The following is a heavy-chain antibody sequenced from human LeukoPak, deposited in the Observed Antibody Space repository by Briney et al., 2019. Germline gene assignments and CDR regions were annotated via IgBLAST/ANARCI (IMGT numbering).Heavy chain of an antibody. Sequence: ASVKVSCKASGYTFTSYAMNWVRQAPGQGLEWTGWINTNTGNPTYAQGFTGRFVFSLDTSVSTAYLQISSLKAEDTAVYYCARDSNCGGDCSFDPWGQGTLVTVSS. CDR2: INTNTGNP. D-gene: IGHD2-21*02. V-gene: IGHV7-4-1*02. CDR1: GYTFTSYA. CDR3: ARDSNCGGDCSFDP. J-gene: IGHJ5*02.